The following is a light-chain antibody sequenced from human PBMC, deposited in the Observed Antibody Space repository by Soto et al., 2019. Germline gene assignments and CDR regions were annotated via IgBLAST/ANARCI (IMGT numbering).Light chain of an antibody. Sequence: QSALTQPASVSGSPGQSITISCTGTSSDVGGYNYVSWYQQHPGKAPKLMIYEVSNRPSGVSNRFSGSKSGNTASLTISGLQAEDEADYYCSSYTSGSTLDFGGGTKLTVL. CDR2: EVS. CDR3: SSYTSGSTLD. CDR1: SSDVGGYNY. J-gene: IGLJ2*01. V-gene: IGLV2-14*01.